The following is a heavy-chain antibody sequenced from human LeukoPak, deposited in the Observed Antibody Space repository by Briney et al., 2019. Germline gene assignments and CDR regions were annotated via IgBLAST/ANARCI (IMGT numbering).Heavy chain of an antibody. D-gene: IGHD6-19*01. J-gene: IGHJ1*01. Sequence: SETLSLTCTVSGGSISSYYWNWIRQPPGKGLEWIGYIYYSGSTNYNPSLKSRVTISVDTSKNQFSLKLSSVTAADTAVYYCARGGWYPESFQHWGQGALVTVST. CDR2: IYYSGST. CDR1: GGSISSYY. V-gene: IGHV4-59*01. CDR3: ARGGWYPESFQH.